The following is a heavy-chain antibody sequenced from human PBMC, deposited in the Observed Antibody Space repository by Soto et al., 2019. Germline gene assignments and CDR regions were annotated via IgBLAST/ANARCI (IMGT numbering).Heavy chain of an antibody. D-gene: IGHD2-8*02. J-gene: IGHJ4*02. CDR2: INHSGST. CDR3: ARDKITGLFDY. Sequence: SETLSLTCAVYGGSFSGYYWTWIRQPPGTGLEWIGEINHSGSTNYNPSLKSRVTISVDMSKNQFSLKLTSVTAADTAVYYCARDKITGLFDYWGQGTLVTVPS. CDR1: GGSFSGYY. V-gene: IGHV4-34*01.